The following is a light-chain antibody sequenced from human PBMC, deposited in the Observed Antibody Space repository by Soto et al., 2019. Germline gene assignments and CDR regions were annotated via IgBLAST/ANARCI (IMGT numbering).Light chain of an antibody. Sequence: ALTQPRSLSGSPGQSVTISCTGTSNDVGGYNFVSWYQQHPGKVPKLIIYDVNIRPSGVPDRFSASKSGITASLTISGLQAEDEADYYCCSYVGSDSSFVFGSGTKVT. J-gene: IGLJ1*01. CDR3: CSYVGSDSSFV. CDR2: DVN. CDR1: SNDVGGYNF. V-gene: IGLV2-11*01.